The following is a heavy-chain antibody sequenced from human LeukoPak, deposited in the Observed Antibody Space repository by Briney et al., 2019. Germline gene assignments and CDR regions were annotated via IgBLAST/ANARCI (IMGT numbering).Heavy chain of an antibody. J-gene: IGHJ4*02. Sequence: PGGSLRLSCAASGFTFSSYAMHWVRQAPGKGLEWVAVISYDGSNKYYADSVKGRFTISRDNSKNTLYLQMNSLRAEDTAVYYCAKGGPHYGSGSYYAFDYWGQGTLVTVSS. CDR3: AKGGPHYGSGSYYAFDY. CDR1: GFTFSSYA. D-gene: IGHD3-10*01. V-gene: IGHV3-30-3*01. CDR2: ISYDGSNK.